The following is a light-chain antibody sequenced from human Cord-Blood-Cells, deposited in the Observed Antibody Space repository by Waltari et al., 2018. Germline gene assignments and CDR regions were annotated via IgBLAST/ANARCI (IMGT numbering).Light chain of an antibody. CDR2: DVS. J-gene: IGLJ2*01. CDR1: RSDVGGYNS. Sequence: SALTQPRSVSGSPGQSVTISCTGTRSDVGGYNSVSWYPQHPGKAPKLMIYDVSKRPSVVPVRFSGSKAGNTASLTTSGLQAEDEADYYCCSYAGSYSVFGGGTKLTVL. CDR3: CSYAGSYSV. V-gene: IGLV2-11*01.